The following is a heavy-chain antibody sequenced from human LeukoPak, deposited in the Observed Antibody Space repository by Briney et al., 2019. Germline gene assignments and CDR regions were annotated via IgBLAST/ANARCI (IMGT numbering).Heavy chain of an antibody. CDR1: GFTFSSYE. CDR2: ISSSGSII. CDR3: ARAVLGYCSGGSCDFDY. D-gene: IGHD2-15*01. J-gene: IGHJ4*02. V-gene: IGHV3-48*03. Sequence: GGSLRLSCAASGFTFSSYEMNWVRQAPGKGLEWVSYISSSGSIIYYADSVKGRFTISRDNAKNSLYLQVNSLRAEDTAVYYCARAVLGYCSGGSCDFDYWGQGTLVTVSS.